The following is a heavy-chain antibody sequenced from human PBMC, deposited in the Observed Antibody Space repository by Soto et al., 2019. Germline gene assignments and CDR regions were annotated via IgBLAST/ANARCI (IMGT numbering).Heavy chain of an antibody. V-gene: IGHV4-39*01. CDR2: IYYSGST. CDR1: GGSISSSSYY. CDR3: ARRYSSRHIRAGEFDY. D-gene: IGHD6-13*01. Sequence: SETLSLTCTVSGGSISSSSYYWGWIRQPPGKGLEWIGSIYYSGSTYYNPSLKSRVTISVDTSKNQFSLKLSSVTAADTAVYYCARRYSSRHIRAGEFDYWGQGTLVTVSS. J-gene: IGHJ4*02.